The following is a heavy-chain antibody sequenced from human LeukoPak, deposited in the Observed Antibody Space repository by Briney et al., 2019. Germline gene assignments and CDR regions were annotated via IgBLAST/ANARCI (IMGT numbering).Heavy chain of an antibody. CDR1: GFTFSSYA. Sequence: PGGSLRLSCAASGFTFSSYAMSWVRQPPAKGLEWVSAISGSGGSTYYADSVKGRFTISRDNSKNTLYLQMNSLRAEDTAVYYCAKDPGSSPYNWFDPWGQGTLVTVSS. J-gene: IGHJ5*02. V-gene: IGHV3-23*01. CDR2: ISGSGGST. D-gene: IGHD3-10*01. CDR3: AKDPGSSPYNWFDP.